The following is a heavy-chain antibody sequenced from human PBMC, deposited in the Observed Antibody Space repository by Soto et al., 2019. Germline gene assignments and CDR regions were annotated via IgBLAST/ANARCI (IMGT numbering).Heavy chain of an antibody. Sequence: SETLSLTCTVSGASVRSGGYYWSWIRQPPGKGLEWIGYIHDSGSTHYNPSLKSRVTISVDTSKNQFSLKLSSVTAADTAVYYCARTYDSSGYYHQYGMDVWGQGTTVTVS. CDR2: IHDSGST. D-gene: IGHD3-22*01. V-gene: IGHV4-61*08. J-gene: IGHJ6*02. CDR1: GASVRSGGYY. CDR3: ARTYDSSGYYHQYGMDV.